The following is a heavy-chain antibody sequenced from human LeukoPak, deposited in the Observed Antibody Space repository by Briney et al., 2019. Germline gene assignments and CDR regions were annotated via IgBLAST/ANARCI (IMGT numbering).Heavy chain of an antibody. Sequence: AASVKVSCKASGYSFTSYGLTWVRQAPGQGLEWMGWISTYNGSTNYAQNFQGRITMTTDTSTSTAYMELRSLRSDDTAVYYCAVTYYDILTGYRSLDYWGQGTLVTVSS. CDR2: ISTYNGST. CDR1: GYSFTSYG. CDR3: AVTYYDILTGYRSLDY. J-gene: IGHJ4*02. D-gene: IGHD3-9*01. V-gene: IGHV1-18*01.